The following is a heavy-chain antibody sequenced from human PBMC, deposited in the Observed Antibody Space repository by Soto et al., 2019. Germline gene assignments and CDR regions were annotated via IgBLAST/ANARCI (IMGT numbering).Heavy chain of an antibody. CDR1: GYKVSTWHNFTSYW. J-gene: IGHJ6*02. D-gene: IGHD6-13*01. CDR2: IYPGDSDT. Sequence: GESLKISCMGSGYKVSTWHNFTSYWIAWVRQMPGEGLEWMGIIYPGDSDTRYGPSFQGQVTISADKSISTAYLQWSSLKASDTAMYYCARHSSWPTMDYYYYGMDVWGQGTTVTVSS. CDR3: ARHSSWPTMDYYYYGMDV. V-gene: IGHV5-51*01.